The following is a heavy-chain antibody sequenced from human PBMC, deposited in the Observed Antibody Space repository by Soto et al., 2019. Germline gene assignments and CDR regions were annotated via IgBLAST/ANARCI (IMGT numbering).Heavy chain of an antibody. D-gene: IGHD6-19*01. J-gene: IGHJ5*02. V-gene: IGHV3-23*01. Sequence: GGSLRLSCAASGFTFNFYAMSWVRQAPGKGLEWVSAISASGGSTYYADSVKGRFTISRDNSKNTLYLQMNSLRAEDTAVYYCAKGGGRIIAVAGYDWFDPWGQGTLVTVSS. CDR3: AKGGGRIIAVAGYDWFDP. CDR1: GFTFNFYA. CDR2: ISASGGST.